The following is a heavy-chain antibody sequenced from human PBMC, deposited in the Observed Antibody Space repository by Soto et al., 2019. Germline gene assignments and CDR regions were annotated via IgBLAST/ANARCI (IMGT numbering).Heavy chain of an antibody. CDR1: GLSFNKSW. J-gene: IGHJ6*03. CDR3: AKGGSIHMDV. V-gene: IGHV3-74*01. Sequence: GGSLRLSCAASGLSFNKSWMHWVRQPPGKGLVWVSRIDYDGSFTSYADSVKGRFTISRDNAKNTVFLQMNNLRVEDTAIYYCAKGGSIHMDVWGKGTTVTVSS. CDR2: IDYDGSFT. D-gene: IGHD2-21*01.